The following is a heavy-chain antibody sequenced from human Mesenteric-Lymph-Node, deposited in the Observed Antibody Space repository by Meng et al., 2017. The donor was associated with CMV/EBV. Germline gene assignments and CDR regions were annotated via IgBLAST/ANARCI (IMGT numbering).Heavy chain of an antibody. CDR3: ARIQFTMLYKAGMDV. CDR1: GFTFSSYW. V-gene: IGHV3-9*01. CDR2: ISWNSGTI. Sequence: SLKISCAASGFTFSSYWMYWVRQAPGKGLEWVSDISWNSGTINYADSVKGRFTISRDNAKNSLYLQMNSLRTDDTALYFCARIQFTMLYKAGMDVWGQGTTVTVSS. D-gene: IGHD2-8*01. J-gene: IGHJ6*02.